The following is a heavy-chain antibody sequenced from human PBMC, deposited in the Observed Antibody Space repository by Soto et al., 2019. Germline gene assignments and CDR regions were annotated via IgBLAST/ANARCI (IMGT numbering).Heavy chain of an antibody. CDR1: GYTFTSYA. Sequence: QVQLVQSGAEVKKPGASVKVSCKASGYTFTSYAMHWVRQAPGQRLEWMGWINAGNGNTKYSQKFQGRVTITRDTSASTAYMELSSLRSEDTDVYYCARIQTGTQFHYLDYWCQGTLVTVSS. CDR2: INAGNGNT. J-gene: IGHJ4*02. CDR3: ARIQTGTQFHYLDY. D-gene: IGHD1-1*01. V-gene: IGHV1-3*01.